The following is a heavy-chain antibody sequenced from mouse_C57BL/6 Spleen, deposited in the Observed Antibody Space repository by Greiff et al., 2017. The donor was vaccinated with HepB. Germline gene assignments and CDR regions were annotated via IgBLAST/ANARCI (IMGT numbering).Heavy chain of an antibody. CDR2: IDPSDSYT. Sequence: QVQLQQPGAELVMPGASVKLSCKASGYTFTSYWMHWVTQRPGQGLEWIGEIDPSDSYTNYNQKFKGKSTLTVDKSSSTAYMQLSSLTSEDSAVYYCARSGYYGSRGYAMDDWGQGTSVTVSS. J-gene: IGHJ4*01. CDR1: GYTFTSYW. V-gene: IGHV1-69*01. CDR3: ARSGYYGSRGYAMDD. D-gene: IGHD1-1*01.